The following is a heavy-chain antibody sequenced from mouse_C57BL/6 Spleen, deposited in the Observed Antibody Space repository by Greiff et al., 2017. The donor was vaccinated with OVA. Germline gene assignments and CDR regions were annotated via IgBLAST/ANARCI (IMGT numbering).Heavy chain of an antibody. Sequence: VQLQQSGAELVRPGTSVKMSCKASGYTFTNYWIGWAKQRPGHGLAWIGDIYPGGGYTNYNEKFKGKATLTADKSSSTAYMQFSSLTSEDSAIYYCARGDYGNYGGFAYWGQGTLVTVSA. CDR2: IYPGGGYT. CDR3: ARGDYGNYGGFAY. V-gene: IGHV1-63*01. CDR1: GYTFTNYW. J-gene: IGHJ3*01. D-gene: IGHD2-1*01.